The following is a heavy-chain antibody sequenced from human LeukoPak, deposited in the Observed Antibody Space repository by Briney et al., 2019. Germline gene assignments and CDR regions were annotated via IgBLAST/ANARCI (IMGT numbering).Heavy chain of an antibody. V-gene: IGHV3-48*02. D-gene: IGHD4-23*01. CDR2: ISSSSSTI. Sequence: GGSLRLSCAASGFTFSSYSMNWVRQAPGKGLEWVSYISSSSSTIYYADSVKGRFTISRDNAKNSLYLQMNSLRDEDTAVYYCVPLNYGGRDYWGQGTLVTVSS. J-gene: IGHJ4*02. CDR1: GFTFSSYS. CDR3: VPLNYGGRDY.